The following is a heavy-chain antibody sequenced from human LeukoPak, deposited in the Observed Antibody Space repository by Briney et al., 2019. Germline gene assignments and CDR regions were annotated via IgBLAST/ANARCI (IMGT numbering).Heavy chain of an antibody. V-gene: IGHV4-59*01. Sequence: SETLSLTCTVSGDSISSNYWSWIRQLPGKGLEWIGFIYYSGSTYYNPSLKSRVTISIDTSKSQFSLTLSSVTAADTAVYYCARGGSYYGSGSYLVHWGQGILVTVSS. CDR3: ARGGSYYGSGSYLVH. D-gene: IGHD3-10*01. CDR2: IYYSGST. J-gene: IGHJ5*02. CDR1: GDSISSNY.